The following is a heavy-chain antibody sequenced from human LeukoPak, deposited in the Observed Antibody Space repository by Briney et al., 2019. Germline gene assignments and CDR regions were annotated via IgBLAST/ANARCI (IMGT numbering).Heavy chain of an antibody. CDR1: GFTFSSYS. CDR3: AKGSFDY. Sequence: GGSLRLSCAASGFTFSSYSMNWVRQAPGKGLEWVSSISSSSSYIYYADSVKGRFTTSRDNSKNTLYLQMNSLRAEDTAVYYCAKGSFDYWGQGTLVTVSS. CDR2: ISSSSSYI. J-gene: IGHJ4*02. V-gene: IGHV3-21*04.